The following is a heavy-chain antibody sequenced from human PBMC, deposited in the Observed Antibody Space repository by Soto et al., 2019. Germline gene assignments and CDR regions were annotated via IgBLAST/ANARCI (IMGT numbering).Heavy chain of an antibody. CDR2: IKQDGSEK. V-gene: IGHV3-7*02. D-gene: IGHD6-13*01. CDR1: GFTFSSYW. CDR3: ATQPYSSGWYC. Sequence: EVQLVESGGGLVQPGGSLRLSFAASGFTFSSYWMTWVRQAPGKGLEWVANIKQDGSEKYYVDSVKGRFTISRDNATNSLYLKMNSLRAEDTAVYYCATQPYSSGWYCWCQGTLVTVSS. J-gene: IGHJ4*02.